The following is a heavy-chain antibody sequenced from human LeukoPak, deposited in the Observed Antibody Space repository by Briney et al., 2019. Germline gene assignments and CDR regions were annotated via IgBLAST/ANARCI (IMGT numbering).Heavy chain of an antibody. CDR1: GGTLRRHT. Sequence: GASVKVSCKASGGTLRRHTITWVRQAPGQGLEWMGRIIPVMGIANYAQKVQGRVTITADTSTDTAYMDLISLRSEDTAVYYCASRSHKTIVGADTREVGDYWGQGTLVTVSS. CDR3: ASRSHKTIVGADTREVGDY. J-gene: IGHJ4*02. CDR2: IIPVMGIA. D-gene: IGHD6-19*01. V-gene: IGHV1-69*02.